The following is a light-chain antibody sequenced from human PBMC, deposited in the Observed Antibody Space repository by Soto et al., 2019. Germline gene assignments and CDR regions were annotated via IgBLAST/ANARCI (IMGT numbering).Light chain of an antibody. J-gene: IGKJ1*01. Sequence: EIVLTQSTGTLSLSPGETATLSCRASQSVSSSYLAWYQQKSGQAPRLLIYGASNRATGIPDRFSGSGSGTDFTLAISRLEPEDFAVYYCQQYGRSSWTFGQGTKVDIK. CDR3: QQYGRSSWT. CDR1: QSVSSSY. V-gene: IGKV3-20*01. CDR2: GAS.